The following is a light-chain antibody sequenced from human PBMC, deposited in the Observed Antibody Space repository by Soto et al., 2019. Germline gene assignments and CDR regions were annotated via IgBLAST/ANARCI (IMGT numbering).Light chain of an antibody. CDR2: GAS. V-gene: IGKV3-20*01. CDR3: QQYGSSRGT. CDR1: QSVSSY. Sequence: EIVLTQSPGTLSLSPGEGATLSCRASQSVSSYLGWYQQKLGQAPRLLIYGASSRATGIPGRFSGSGSGTDFTLTISRLEPEDFAVYYCQQYGSSRGTFGGGTKVDIK. J-gene: IGKJ4*01.